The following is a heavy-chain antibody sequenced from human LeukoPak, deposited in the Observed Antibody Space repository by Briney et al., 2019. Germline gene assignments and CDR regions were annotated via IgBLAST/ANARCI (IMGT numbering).Heavy chain of an antibody. V-gene: IGHV1-2*02. CDR2: INPNSGGT. CDR1: GYTFTGYY. J-gene: IGHJ4*02. Sequence: ASVKVSCKASGYTFTGYYMHWVRQAPGQGLEWMGWINPNSGGTNYAQKFQGRVTMTRDTSISTAYMELSRLRSDDTAVYYCARAPDGFYYFYYWGQGTLVTVSS. CDR3: ARAPDGFYYFYY. D-gene: IGHD6-25*01.